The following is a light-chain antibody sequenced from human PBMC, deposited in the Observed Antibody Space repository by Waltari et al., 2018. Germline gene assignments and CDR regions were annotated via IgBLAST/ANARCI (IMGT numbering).Light chain of an antibody. Sequence: DIQMTQSPSTLSASVGDRVTISCRASPNVGTWLAWYQQKPGKAPKLLIYMASSLESGVPSRFSGSGSGTEFTLTISSLQPDDFATYSCQQYSSFSTFGQGTKV. CDR1: PNVGTW. CDR3: QQYSSFST. V-gene: IGKV1-5*03. J-gene: IGKJ2*01. CDR2: MAS.